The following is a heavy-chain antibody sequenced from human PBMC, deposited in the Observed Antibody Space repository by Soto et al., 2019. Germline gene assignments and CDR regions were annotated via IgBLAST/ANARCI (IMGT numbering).Heavy chain of an antibody. CDR1: GYTFTSYG. D-gene: IGHD2-15*01. Sequence: SVKVSCKASGYTFTSYGISWVRQAPGQGLEWMGGIIPIFGTANYAQKFQGRVTITADESTSTAYMELSSLRSEDTAVYYCARAVVVAATPAYFDYWGQGTLVTVSS. J-gene: IGHJ4*02. V-gene: IGHV1-69*13. CDR3: ARAVVVAATPAYFDY. CDR2: IIPIFGTA.